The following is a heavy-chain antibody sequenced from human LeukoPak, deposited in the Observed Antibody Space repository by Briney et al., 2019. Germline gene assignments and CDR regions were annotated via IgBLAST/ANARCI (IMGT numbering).Heavy chain of an antibody. Sequence: ASVKVSCKASGYTFTNYDINWVRQATRQGLEWMGWMNPNSGNTGYAQKFQGRVTITRNTSISTAYMELSSLRSEDTAVYYCAGGPSWTGSYYYFDSWGQGTLVTVPS. CDR3: AGGPSWTGSYYYFDS. V-gene: IGHV1-8*03. D-gene: IGHD1-26*01. CDR2: MNPNSGNT. J-gene: IGHJ4*02. CDR1: GYTFTNYD.